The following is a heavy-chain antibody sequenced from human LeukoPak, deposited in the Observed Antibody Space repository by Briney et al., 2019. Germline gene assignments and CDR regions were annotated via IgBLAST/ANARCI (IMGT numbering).Heavy chain of an antibody. CDR3: AKAYPYYYDSSGYFDY. D-gene: IGHD3-22*01. J-gene: IGHJ4*02. CDR1: GFTFSSYG. V-gene: IGHV3-30*18. CDR2: ISYDGSNK. Sequence: GRSLRLSCAASGFTFSSYGMHWVRQAPGKGLEWVAVISYDGSNKYYADSVKGRFTISRDNSKNTLYLQMNSLRAEDTAVYYCAKAYPYYYDSSGYFDYWGRGTLVTVSS.